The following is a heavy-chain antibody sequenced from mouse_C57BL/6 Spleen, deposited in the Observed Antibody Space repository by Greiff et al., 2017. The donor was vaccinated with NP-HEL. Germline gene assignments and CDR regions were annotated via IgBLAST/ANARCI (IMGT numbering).Heavy chain of an antibody. D-gene: IGHD1-1*01. CDR2: IDPEDGET. Sequence: VHVKQSGAELVKPGASVKLSCTASGFNIKDYYMHWVKQRTEQGLEWIGRIDPEDGETKYAPKFQGKATITADTSSNTAYLQLSSLTSEDTAVYYCALDYYGSSYFDYWGQGTTLTVSS. CDR3: ALDYYGSSYFDY. J-gene: IGHJ2*01. CDR1: GFNIKDYY. V-gene: IGHV14-2*01.